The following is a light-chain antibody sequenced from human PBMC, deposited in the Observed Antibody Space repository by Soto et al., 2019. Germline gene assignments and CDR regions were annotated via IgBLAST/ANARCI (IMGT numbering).Light chain of an antibody. V-gene: IGKV3-20*01. Sequence: EIVLTQSPGTLSLSPRERATLSCRASQNINSRYLAWYQQKPGQAPRLLIYGASSRATGIPDRFSGSGSGTDFTLTFSRLEPEDFAVYYCQQFGSSPGFTFGPGTKVDIK. CDR3: QQFGSSPGFT. CDR2: GAS. CDR1: QNINSRY. J-gene: IGKJ3*01.